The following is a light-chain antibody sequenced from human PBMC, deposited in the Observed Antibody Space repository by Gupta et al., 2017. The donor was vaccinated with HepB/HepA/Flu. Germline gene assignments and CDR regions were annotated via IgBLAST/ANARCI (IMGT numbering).Light chain of an antibody. CDR1: ENVYSF. CDR3: QQSYRTLT. V-gene: IGKV1-39*01. CDR2: SAS. J-gene: IGKJ5*01. Sequence: QMSQSPSSLSASLGDSVTITCRASENVYSFLNWYQQKPGGAPKLIIYSASTLESGVPSRFSGSGSGTDFTLTISNLHLEDFAIYYCQQSYRTLTFGQGTRLEIK.